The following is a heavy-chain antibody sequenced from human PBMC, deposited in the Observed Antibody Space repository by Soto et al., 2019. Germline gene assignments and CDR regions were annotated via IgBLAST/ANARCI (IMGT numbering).Heavy chain of an antibody. CDR2: ISYDGSNK. CDR3: ARDKRDLRFLEWSYYFDF. V-gene: IGHV3-30-3*01. Sequence: QVQLVESGGGVVQPGRSLRLSCAASGFIFSSYAMHWVHQAPGKGLEWVAVISYDGSNKYYADSVKGRFTISRDNSKNTLYLQMNSLRAEDTAVYYCARDKRDLRFLEWSYYFDFWGQGTLVTVSS. D-gene: IGHD3-3*01. CDR1: GFIFSSYA. J-gene: IGHJ4*02.